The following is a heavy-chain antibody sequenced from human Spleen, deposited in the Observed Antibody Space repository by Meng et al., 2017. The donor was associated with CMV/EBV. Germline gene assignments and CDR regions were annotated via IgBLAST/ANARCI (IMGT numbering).Heavy chain of an antibody. J-gene: IGHJ4*02. V-gene: IGHV4-34*01. CDR1: GGSFRGYY. Sequence: QERLQRWGAGMVKPSEALSLTCAVYGGSFRGYYWSWIRQPPGKGLELIGEINHSGSTNYNPSLKSRVTISVDTSKNQFSLKLSSVTAADTAVYYCARGRIAAAGFFDYWGQGTLVTVSS. CDR2: INHSGST. D-gene: IGHD6-13*01. CDR3: ARGRIAAAGFFDY.